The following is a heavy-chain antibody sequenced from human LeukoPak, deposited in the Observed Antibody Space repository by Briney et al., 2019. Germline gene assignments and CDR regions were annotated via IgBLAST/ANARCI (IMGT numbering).Heavy chain of an antibody. D-gene: IGHD4-23*01. J-gene: IGHJ4*02. CDR3: TRGTTVVFLDY. V-gene: IGHV1-2*02. Sequence: VASVKVSCKASGYSFTGYYMHWVRQAPGQGLEWMGWINPNSGVTNYAQKFQDRVTMTRGASISTAYMELSRLISDDTAMYYCTRGTTVVFLDYWGQGTLISVPS. CDR1: GYSFTGYY. CDR2: INPNSGVT.